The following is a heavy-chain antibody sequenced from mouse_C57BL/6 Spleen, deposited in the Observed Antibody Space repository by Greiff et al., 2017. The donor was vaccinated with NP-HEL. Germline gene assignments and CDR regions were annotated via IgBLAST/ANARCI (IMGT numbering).Heavy chain of an antibody. Sequence: VQLQQPGAELVKPGASVKLSCKASGYTFTSYWMHWVKQRPGQGLEWIGMIHPNSGSTNYNEKFKSKATLTVDKSSSTAYMQLSSLTSDDSAVDYCGRGGPGSLFDYWGQGTPLTVSS. CDR1: GYTFTSYW. CDR2: IHPNSGST. V-gene: IGHV1-64*01. J-gene: IGHJ2*01. CDR3: GRGGPGSLFDY.